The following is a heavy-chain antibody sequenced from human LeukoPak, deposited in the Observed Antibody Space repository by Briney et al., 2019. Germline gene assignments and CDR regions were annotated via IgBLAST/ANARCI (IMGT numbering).Heavy chain of an antibody. D-gene: IGHD6-13*01. CDR3: ARSSSSWYEGGDY. J-gene: IGHJ4*02. CDR1: GYSFTNYG. Sequence: ASVKVSCKTSGYSFTNYGITWVRQAPGQGLEWMGWISAYNGNTNYAQKLQGRVTMTTDTSTSTAYMELRSLRSDDTAVYYCARSSSSWYEGGDYWGQGTLVTVSS. CDR2: ISAYNGNT. V-gene: IGHV1-18*01.